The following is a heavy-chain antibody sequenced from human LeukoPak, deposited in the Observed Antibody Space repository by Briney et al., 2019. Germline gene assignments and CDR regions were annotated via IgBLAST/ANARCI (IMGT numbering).Heavy chain of an antibody. V-gene: IGHV4-61*01. CDR2: IYYSGST. Sequence: SETLSLTCTVSGGSISSSSYYWSWIRQPPGKGLEWIGYIYYSGSTNYNPSLKSRVTISVDTSKNQFSLKLSSVTAADTAVYYCARNVHWGRAGAFDIWGQGTMVTVSS. J-gene: IGHJ3*02. D-gene: IGHD3-16*01. CDR3: ARNVHWGRAGAFDI. CDR1: GGSISSSSYY.